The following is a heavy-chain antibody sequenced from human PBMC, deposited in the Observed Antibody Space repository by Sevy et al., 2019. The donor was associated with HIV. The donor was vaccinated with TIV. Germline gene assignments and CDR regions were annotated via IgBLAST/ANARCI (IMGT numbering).Heavy chain of an antibody. Sequence: SETLSLTCTVSGGSISSYYWSWIRQPAGKGLEWIGRFYTSGSTNYNPSLKSRVTMSVDTSKNQFSLKLSSVTAADTAVYYCARDLGGFDWLLPFDYWGQGTLLTVSS. D-gene: IGHD3-9*01. V-gene: IGHV4-4*07. J-gene: IGHJ4*02. CDR1: GGSISSYY. CDR2: FYTSGST. CDR3: ARDLGGFDWLLPFDY.